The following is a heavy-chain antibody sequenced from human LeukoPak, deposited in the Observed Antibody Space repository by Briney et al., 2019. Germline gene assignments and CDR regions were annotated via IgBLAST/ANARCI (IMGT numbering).Heavy chain of an antibody. Sequence: SETLSLTCSVSGASINSYWWSWIRQPPGRGLEWIAYIHYSGGTNYNPSLKSRVTISLDTSKNQVSLMLTSVTAADTAVYCCATHVLFGPDNPSYWFDPWGQGTMVTVSS. D-gene: IGHD1-14*01. CDR3: ATHVLFGPDNPSYWFDP. CDR2: IHYSGGT. V-gene: IGHV4-59*08. CDR1: GASINSYW. J-gene: IGHJ5*02.